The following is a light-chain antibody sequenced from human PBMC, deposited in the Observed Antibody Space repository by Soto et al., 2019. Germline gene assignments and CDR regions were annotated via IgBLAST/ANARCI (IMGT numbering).Light chain of an antibody. Sequence: DIQMTQSPSTLSGSVGDRVTITCRASQTISSWLAWYQQKPGKAPKLLIYKASTLKSGVPSRFSGSGSGTDFTLTIRNLQPEDFATYYCQQLNAYPLTFGQGTRLEIK. V-gene: IGKV1-5*03. CDR3: QQLNAYPLT. CDR2: KAS. CDR1: QTISSW. J-gene: IGKJ5*01.